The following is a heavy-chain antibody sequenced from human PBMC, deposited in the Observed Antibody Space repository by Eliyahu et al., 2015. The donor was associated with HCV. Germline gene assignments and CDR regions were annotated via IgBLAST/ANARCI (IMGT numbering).Heavy chain of an antibody. D-gene: IGHD6-19*01. CDR1: GGSXXTYY. CDR3: ASGGGGIAVTGTGGWFDP. Sequence: QVQLQESGPGLVKPSETLSLTCTVSGGSXXTYYWTWIRQPPGKGLXWLGYIYYSGSPNYNPSLKSRVTISVDTSKNQFSLKLSSVTAADTAVYYCASGGGGIAVTGTGGWFDPWGQGTLVTVSS. V-gene: IGHV4-59*01. CDR2: IYYSGSP. J-gene: IGHJ5*02.